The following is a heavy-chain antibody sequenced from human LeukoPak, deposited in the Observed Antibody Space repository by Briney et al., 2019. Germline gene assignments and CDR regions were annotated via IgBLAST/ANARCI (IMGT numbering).Heavy chain of an antibody. J-gene: IGHJ4*02. V-gene: IGHV1-46*01. CDR1: GYTFTSYY. D-gene: IGHD4-17*01. CDR2: INPSGGST. Sequence: ASVKVSCKASGYTFTSYYMHWVRQAPGQGLEWMGIINPSGGSTSYAQKFQGRVTMTGDTSTSTVYMELSSLRSEDTAVYYCARDPTYGDYGGFFDYWGQGTLVTVSS. CDR3: ARDPTYGDYGGFFDY.